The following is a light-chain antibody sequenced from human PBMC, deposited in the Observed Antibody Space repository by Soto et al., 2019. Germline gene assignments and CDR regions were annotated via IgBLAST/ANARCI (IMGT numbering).Light chain of an antibody. CDR2: GAS. CDR1: QSVSSSY. V-gene: IGKV3-20*01. Sequence: EIELTQSPGTLSLSPGERATLSCRASQSVSSSYLAWYQQKPGQAPRLLIYGASSRATGIPDRFSGSGSGTDFTLTISRLAPEDSAVYYCQQYGRSPGTFGGGTKVDIK. J-gene: IGKJ4*01. CDR3: QQYGRSPGT.